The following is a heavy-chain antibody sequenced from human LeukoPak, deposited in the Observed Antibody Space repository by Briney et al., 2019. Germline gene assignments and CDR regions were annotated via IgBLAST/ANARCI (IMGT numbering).Heavy chain of an antibody. Sequence: SETLSLTCAVYGGSFSGYYWSWIRQPPGKGLEWIGEINHSGSTNYNPSLKSRVTISVDTSKNQFSLKLSSVTAADTAVYYCARGTYCSSTSCTYNVRGPEPQKTGIDYWGQGTLVTVSS. CDR2: INHSGST. CDR1: GGSFSGYY. J-gene: IGHJ4*02. D-gene: IGHD2-2*01. CDR3: ARGTYCSSTSCTYNVRGPEPQKTGIDY. V-gene: IGHV4-34*01.